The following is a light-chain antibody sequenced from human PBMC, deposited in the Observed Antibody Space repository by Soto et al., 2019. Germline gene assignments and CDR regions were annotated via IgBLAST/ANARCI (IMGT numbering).Light chain of an antibody. CDR3: LQDINYPWT. Sequence: IQMTQSPSTLSASVGDRVTITCRASRSLQTWLAWYQQKPGKPPKVLIYGASNLQSGVPPRFSGSGSGTDFTLAISSLQPEDSATYYCLQDINYPWTFGQGTKVDIK. CDR2: GAS. V-gene: IGKV1-5*01. J-gene: IGKJ1*01. CDR1: RSLQTW.